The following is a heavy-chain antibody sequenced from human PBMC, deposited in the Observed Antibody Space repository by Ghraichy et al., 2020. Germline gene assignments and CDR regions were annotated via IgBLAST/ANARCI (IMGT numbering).Heavy chain of an antibody. D-gene: IGHD5-12*01. CDR1: GFTFSSSA. Sequence: GGSLRLSCAASGFTFSSSAIHWVRQASGKGLEWVARICNKANNYATAYAASVKGRFTVSSDDSKNTAYLRMNRLKTEDTAVYYCSSPYDFPYWYFDLCGRGTMVTVSS. CDR2: ICNKANNYAT. V-gene: IGHV3-73*01. CDR3: SSPYDFPYWYFDL. J-gene: IGHJ2*01.